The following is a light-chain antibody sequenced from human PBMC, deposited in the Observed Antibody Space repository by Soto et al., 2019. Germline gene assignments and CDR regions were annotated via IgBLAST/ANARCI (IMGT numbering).Light chain of an antibody. CDR1: HSISTW. J-gene: IGKJ1*01. CDR2: GAS. Sequence: DIQMTQFPPTLSASIGDRVTITCRASHSISTWLAWYQQKPGKAPKLLIFGASSLESGVPSRFSGSGSGTEFTLTISSLQPDDFATYYCQQYNGDPWTFGQGTKVEIK. CDR3: QQYNGDPWT. V-gene: IGKV1-5*01.